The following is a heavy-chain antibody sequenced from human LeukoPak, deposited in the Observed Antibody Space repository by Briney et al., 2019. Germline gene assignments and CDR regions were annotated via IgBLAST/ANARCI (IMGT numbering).Heavy chain of an antibody. J-gene: IGHJ5*02. Sequence: SETLSLTCTVSGGSVSSGSYYWSWIRQPPGKGLEWIGYIYYSGSTNYNPSLKSRVTISVDTSKNQFSLKLSSVTAADTAVYYCARTVYYYDSSGYYLNWFDPWGQGTLVTVSS. CDR1: GGSVSSGSYY. CDR3: ARTVYYYDSSGYYLNWFDP. D-gene: IGHD3-22*01. CDR2: IYYSGST. V-gene: IGHV4-61*01.